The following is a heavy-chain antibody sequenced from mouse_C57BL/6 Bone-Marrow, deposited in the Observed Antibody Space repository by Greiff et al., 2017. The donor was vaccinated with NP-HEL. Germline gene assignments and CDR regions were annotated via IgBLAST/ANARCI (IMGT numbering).Heavy chain of an antibody. CDR1: GYSFTGYY. Sequence: VQLKQSGPELVKPGASVKISCKASGYSFTGYYMNWVKQSPEKSLEWIGEINPSTGGTTYNQKFKAKATLTVDKSSSTAYMQLKSLTSEDSAVYYCARSTTVVEGYYFDYWGQGTTLTVSS. CDR2: INPSTGGT. V-gene: IGHV1-42*01. CDR3: ARSTTVVEGYYFDY. J-gene: IGHJ2*01. D-gene: IGHD1-1*01.